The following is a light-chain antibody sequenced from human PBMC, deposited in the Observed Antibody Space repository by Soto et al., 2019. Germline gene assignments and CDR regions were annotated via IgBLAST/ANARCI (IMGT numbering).Light chain of an antibody. J-gene: IGKJ5*01. CDR3: QQYGSSPIT. CDR1: QSVTSNK. V-gene: IGKV3-20*01. Sequence: EIALTQSPGNLSLSPGERATLSCRASQSVTSNKLAWYQQKPGQAPRLLIYDASGRTTGSPDRFSGSGSGADFTLTISRLEPADFAVYYCQQYGSSPITFGQGTRLEIK. CDR2: DAS.